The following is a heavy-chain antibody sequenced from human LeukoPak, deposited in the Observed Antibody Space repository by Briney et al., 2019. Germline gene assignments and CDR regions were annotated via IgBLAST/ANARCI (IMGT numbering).Heavy chain of an antibody. CDR3: ARASSDDTAMATPFAY. Sequence: ASVKVSCKASGGTFSNYAINWVRQAPGQGLEWMGGITPIFGTANYVQKFQGRVTITADKSTSTAFRELSRLRSEDTAIYYCARASSDDTAMATPFAYWGQGTLVTVSS. J-gene: IGHJ4*02. CDR2: ITPIFGTA. V-gene: IGHV1-69*06. CDR1: GGTFSNYA. D-gene: IGHD5-18*01.